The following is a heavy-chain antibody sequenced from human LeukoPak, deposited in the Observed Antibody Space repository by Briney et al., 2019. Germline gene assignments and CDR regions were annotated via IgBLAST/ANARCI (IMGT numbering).Heavy chain of an antibody. CDR2: IIPIFGTA. CDR1: GGTFSSYA. Sequence: SVKVSCKASGGTFSSYAISWVRQAPGQGLEWMGGIIPIFGTANYAQKFQGRVTITADESTSTAYMELSSLRSEDTAVYYCAGPNRPVLRFLEWLGDYYYYMDVWGKGTTVTVSS. CDR3: AGPNRPVLRFLEWLGDYYYYMDV. V-gene: IGHV1-69*01. D-gene: IGHD3-3*01. J-gene: IGHJ6*03.